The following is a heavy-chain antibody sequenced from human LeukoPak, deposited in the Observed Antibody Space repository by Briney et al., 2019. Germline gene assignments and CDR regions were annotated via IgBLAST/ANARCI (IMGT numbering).Heavy chain of an antibody. CDR3: ARARPVFKGIVSGNWFDP. Sequence: ASVKVSCKASGYTFTSYGISWVRQAPGQGLEWMGWISAYNGNTNYAQKLQGRVTMTTDTSTSTAYMELRSLRSDDTAVYYCARARPVFKGIVSGNWFDPWGQGTLVTVSS. CDR2: ISAYNGNT. V-gene: IGHV1-18*01. D-gene: IGHD2/OR15-2a*01. CDR1: GYTFTSYG. J-gene: IGHJ5*02.